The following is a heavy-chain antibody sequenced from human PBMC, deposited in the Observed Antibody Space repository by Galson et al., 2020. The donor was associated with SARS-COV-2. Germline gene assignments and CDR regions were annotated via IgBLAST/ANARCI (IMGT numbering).Heavy chain of an antibody. D-gene: IGHD3-22*01. CDR2: VYHSGST. J-gene: IGHJ3*02. V-gene: IGHV4-38-2*02. CDR1: GYSISSGYS. Sequence: ASATLSLTCTVSGYSISSGYSWGWIRQHPGKGLEWIGSVYHSGSTYYNPSLKSRVTISVDTSKNQFSLKVNSVTAADTAVYYCARDSVYYDSSGYRSDGFDIWGQGTMVTVSS. CDR3: ARDSVYYDSSGYRSDGFDI.